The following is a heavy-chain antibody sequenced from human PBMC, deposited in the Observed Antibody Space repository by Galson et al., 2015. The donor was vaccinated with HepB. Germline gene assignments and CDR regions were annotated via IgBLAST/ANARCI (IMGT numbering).Heavy chain of an antibody. J-gene: IGHJ4*02. CDR2: ISGSGGST. D-gene: IGHD3-3*01. CDR3: AKDRGVVVFDY. CDR1: GFTFSTYA. V-gene: IGHV3-23*01. Sequence: SLRLSCAASGFTFSTYAMSWVRQAPGKGLEWVSGISGSGGSTDYADSVKGRFTISRDNSKNMLYLQMNSLRAEDTAVYYCAKDRGVVVFDYWGQGTLVTVSS.